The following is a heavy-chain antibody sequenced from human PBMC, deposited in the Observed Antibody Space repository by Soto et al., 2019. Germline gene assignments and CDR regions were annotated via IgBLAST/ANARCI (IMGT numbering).Heavy chain of an antibody. CDR3: VRTSSY. J-gene: IGHJ4*02. CDR1: GFTFSSYS. Sequence: GSLRLSCAASGFTFSSYSMKWVRQAPGKGLEWVSHISSSSTGMYYADSVKGRFIVSRDNAKNSLYLQMNSLRAEDTAVYYCVRTSSYWGQGTRVTVSS. CDR2: ISSSSTGM. V-gene: IGHV3-48*01. D-gene: IGHD2-2*01.